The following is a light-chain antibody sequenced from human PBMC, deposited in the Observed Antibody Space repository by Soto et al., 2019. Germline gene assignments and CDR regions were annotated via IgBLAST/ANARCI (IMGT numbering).Light chain of an antibody. J-gene: IGLJ1*01. Sequence: QSVLTQPPSVSGAPGQRVTISCTGSSSNIGADYDVHWYQHLPGTAPKLLIYGNTNRPSGVPDRFSGSKSGTSASLAITGLQAEDEADYYCQSYDSSLSGSYVFGTGTKVTVL. CDR2: GNT. V-gene: IGLV1-40*01. CDR3: QSYDSSLSGSYV. CDR1: SSNIGADYD.